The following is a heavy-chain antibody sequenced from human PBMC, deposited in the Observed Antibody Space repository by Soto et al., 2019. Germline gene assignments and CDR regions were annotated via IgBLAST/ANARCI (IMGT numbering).Heavy chain of an antibody. Sequence: GGSLRLSCAASGFTFSSYGMHWVRQAPGKGLEWVAVIWYDGSNKYYADSVKGRFTISRDNSKNTLYLQMNSLRAEDTAVYYCARDRAVVVPAASPQSYYYYYYMDVWGKGTTVTVSS. D-gene: IGHD2-2*01. J-gene: IGHJ6*03. CDR3: ARDRAVVVPAASPQSYYYYYYMDV. CDR2: IWYDGSNK. V-gene: IGHV3-33*01. CDR1: GFTFSSYG.